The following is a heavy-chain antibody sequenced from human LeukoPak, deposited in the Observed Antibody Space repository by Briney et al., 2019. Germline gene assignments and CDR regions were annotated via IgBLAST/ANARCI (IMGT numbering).Heavy chain of an antibody. J-gene: IGHJ4*02. D-gene: IGHD3-10*01. CDR2: ISYDGSNK. CDR3: AREIAMVRGVIRTGFDY. Sequence: PGGSLRLSCAASGFTFSSYAMHWVRQAPGNGLEWVAVISYDGSNKYYADSVKGRFTISRDNSKNTLYLQMNSLRAEDTAVYYCAREIAMVRGVIRTGFDYWGQGTLVTVPS. CDR1: GFTFSSYA. V-gene: IGHV3-30*04.